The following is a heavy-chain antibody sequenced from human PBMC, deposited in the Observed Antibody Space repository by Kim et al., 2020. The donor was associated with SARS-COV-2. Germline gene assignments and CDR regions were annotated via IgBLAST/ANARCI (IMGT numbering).Heavy chain of an antibody. V-gene: IGHV4-39*07. D-gene: IGHD1-1*01. CDR2: ISYSGVT. CDR1: GGSLSTTTHY. Sequence: SETLSLTCTASGGSLSTTTHYWGWIRQPPGKALEWIGTISYSGVTYYNPSLKSRVTMSLDTSKNQFSLKLNSLTAADTAVYYCARDQNINWCFYWGQGTLVTVSS. J-gene: IGHJ4*02. CDR3: ARDQNINWCFY.